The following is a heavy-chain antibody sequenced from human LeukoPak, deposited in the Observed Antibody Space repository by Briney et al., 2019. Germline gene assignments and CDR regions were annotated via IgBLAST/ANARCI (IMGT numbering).Heavy chain of an antibody. J-gene: IGHJ6*03. CDR2: ISASGST. Sequence: PSETLSLTYTVSGDSMSDSYWSWIRQPAGKGLEWIGRISASGSTNYNPSLKSRVTLSVDTSSNQFSLTLSSVTAADTAVYHCARDIRSHNGPGGYYYYYMDVWGKGTTVTVSS. CDR1: GDSMSDSY. D-gene: IGHD2-8*01. V-gene: IGHV4-4*07. CDR3: ARDIRSHNGPGGYYYYYMDV.